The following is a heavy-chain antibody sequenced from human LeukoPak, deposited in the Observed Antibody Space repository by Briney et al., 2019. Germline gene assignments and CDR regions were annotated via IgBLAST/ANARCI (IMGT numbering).Heavy chain of an antibody. CDR3: ARDKIVGASYFDY. V-gene: IGHV3-7*01. CDR1: GFTFSSYW. D-gene: IGHD1-26*01. Sequence: GGSLRLSCAASGFTFSSYWMSWVRQAPGKGLEWVANIKQDGSERYYVDSVKGRFTISRDNAKNSLNLQMNSLRAEDTAIYYCARDKIVGASYFDYWGQGTLVTVSS. J-gene: IGHJ4*02. CDR2: IKQDGSER.